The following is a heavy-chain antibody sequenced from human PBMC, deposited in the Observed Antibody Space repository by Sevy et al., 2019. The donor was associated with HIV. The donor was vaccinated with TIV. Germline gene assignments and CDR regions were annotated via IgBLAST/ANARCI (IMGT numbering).Heavy chain of an antibody. V-gene: IGHV3-53*01. CDR3: ARVRFGLEPDFHY. CDR2: IYSGGST. CDR1: GFTVSSNY. J-gene: IGHJ4*02. D-gene: IGHD1-1*01. Sequence: GGSLRLSCAASGFTVSSNYMSWVRQAPGKGLEWVSVIYSGGSTYYADSVKGRFIISRDNSKNTLYLQMNSLRAEDTAVYYCARVRFGLEPDFHYWGQGTLVTVSS.